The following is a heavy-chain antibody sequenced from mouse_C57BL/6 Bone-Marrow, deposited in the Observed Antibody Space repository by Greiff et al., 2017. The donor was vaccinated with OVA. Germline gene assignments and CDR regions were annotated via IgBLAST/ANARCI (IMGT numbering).Heavy chain of an antibody. V-gene: IGHV5-6*01. J-gene: IGHJ2*01. CDR2: ISSGGSYT. D-gene: IGHD1-1*01. CDR3: ARHYYCSSYY. CDR1: GFTFSSYG. Sequence: EVKLMESGGDLVKPGGSLKLSCAASGFTFSSYGMSWVRQTPAKRLEWVATISSGGSYTYYQESVKGRFTISRDNAKNTLYLQMSSLNTEDTATYDCARHYYCSSYYWGQGTTLTVSS.